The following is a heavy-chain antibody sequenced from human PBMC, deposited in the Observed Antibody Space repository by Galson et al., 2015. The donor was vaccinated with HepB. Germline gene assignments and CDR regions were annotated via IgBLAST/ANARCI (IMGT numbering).Heavy chain of an antibody. CDR3: AREYLGLWFGESRRYGMDV. CDR1: GYTFTSYA. J-gene: IGHJ6*02. CDR2: INAGNGNT. V-gene: IGHV1-3*01. D-gene: IGHD3-10*01. Sequence: SVKVSCKASGYTFTSYAMHWVRQAPGQRLEWMGWINAGNGNTKYSQKFQGRVTIARDTSANTAYMELSSLRSEDTAVYYCAREYLGLWFGESRRYGMDVWGQGTTVTVSS.